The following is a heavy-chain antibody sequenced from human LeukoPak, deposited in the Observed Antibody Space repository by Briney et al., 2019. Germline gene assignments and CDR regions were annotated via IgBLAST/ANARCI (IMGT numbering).Heavy chain of an antibody. V-gene: IGHV3-23*01. D-gene: IGHD3-22*01. Sequence: PGRSLRLSCAASGFTFSSYAMGWVRQAPGKGLEWVSAISGSGGSTYYADSVKGRFTISRDNSKNTLYLQMNSLRAEDTAVYYCAKPPPGYDSSGPFDYWGQGTLVTVSS. J-gene: IGHJ4*02. CDR2: ISGSGGST. CDR3: AKPPPGYDSSGPFDY. CDR1: GFTFSSYA.